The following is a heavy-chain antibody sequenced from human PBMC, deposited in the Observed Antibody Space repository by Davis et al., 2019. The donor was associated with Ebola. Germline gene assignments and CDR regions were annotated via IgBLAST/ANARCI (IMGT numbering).Heavy chain of an antibody. CDR3: ARDSEHYFDYLPQSTRYFYYYGMDV. V-gene: IGHV1-46*01. CDR1: GYTFTSNY. J-gene: IGHJ6*02. CDR2: ISPKDGST. Sequence: AASVKVSCKTSGYTFTSNYIHWVRQAPGQGLEWMGLISPKDGSTNLAQQFQGRVTMARDTSTTTVFMEVSRLRFEDTAEYYCARDSEHYFDYLPQSTRYFYYYGMDVWGQGTTVTVSS. D-gene: IGHD3-9*01.